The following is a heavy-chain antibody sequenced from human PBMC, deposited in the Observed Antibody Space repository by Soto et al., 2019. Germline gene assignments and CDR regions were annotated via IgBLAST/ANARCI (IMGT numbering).Heavy chain of an antibody. CDR3: AIHPYYYGSGSYYNGATREGGYFDY. CDR2: ISGSGGST. D-gene: IGHD3-10*01. J-gene: IGHJ4*02. V-gene: IGHV3-23*01. Sequence: VGSLRLSCAASGFTFSSYAMSWVRQSPGKGLEWVSAISGSGGSTYYADSVKGRFTISRDNSKNTLYLQMNSLRAEDTAVYYCAIHPYYYGSGSYYNGATREGGYFDYWGQGPRVTVSS. CDR1: GFTFSSYA.